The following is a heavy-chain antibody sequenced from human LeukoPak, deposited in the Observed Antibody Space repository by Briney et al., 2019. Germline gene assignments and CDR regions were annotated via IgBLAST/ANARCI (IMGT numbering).Heavy chain of an antibody. CDR2: ISGSGGST. V-gene: IGHV3-23*01. CDR1: GFTFSSYA. CDR3: AKAVAGTLDY. D-gene: IGHD6-19*01. J-gene: IGHJ4*02. Sequence: GGSLRLSCAASGFTFSSYAMSWVRQAPGKGLEWVSVISGSGGSTYYADSVKGRFTISRDNSKNTLYLQMNSPRAEDTAVYYCAKAVAGTLDYWGQGTLVTVSS.